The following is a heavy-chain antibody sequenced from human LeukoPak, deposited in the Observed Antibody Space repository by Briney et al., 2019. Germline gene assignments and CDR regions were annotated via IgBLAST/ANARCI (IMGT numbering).Heavy chain of an antibody. CDR1: GFTFNSYG. CDR3: ARDGHYYDNSGYYPDY. Sequence: GGSLRLSCAASGFTFNSYGMQWVRQAPGKWLEWVAAIWYDGSNKYYADSVKGRFTISRHNSKNTLYLQMNSLRAEDTAVYYCARDGHYYDNSGYYPDYWGQGTLVTVSS. J-gene: IGHJ4*02. D-gene: IGHD3-22*01. CDR2: IWYDGSNK. V-gene: IGHV3-33*01.